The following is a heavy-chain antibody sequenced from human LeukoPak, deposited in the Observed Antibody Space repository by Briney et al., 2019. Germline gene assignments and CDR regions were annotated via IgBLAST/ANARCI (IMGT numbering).Heavy chain of an antibody. J-gene: IGHJ4*02. D-gene: IGHD2-2*01. CDR1: GFTFSSYW. Sequence: GGSLRLSCAASGFTFSSYWMHWVRQAPGKGLVWVSRINSDGSSTTYADSVKGRFTISRDNAKNTLYLQMNSLRAEDTAVYYCARNGDQLLWGSGDYWGQGTLVTVSS. CDR2: INSDGSST. CDR3: ARNGDQLLWGSGDY. V-gene: IGHV3-74*01.